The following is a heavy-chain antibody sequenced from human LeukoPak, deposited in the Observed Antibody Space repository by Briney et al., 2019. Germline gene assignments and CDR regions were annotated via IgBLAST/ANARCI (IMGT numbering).Heavy chain of an antibody. Sequence: AASVKVSCMSSGYTFTNFYMHWLRQAPGQGLEWMGLISPSGSSTWFAEKFQGRIILTRDMSTSTDYMELSSLRSEDTAVYFCARDNSIDDRGWWFDPWGQGTLVTVSS. CDR2: ISPSGSST. D-gene: IGHD4-23*01. CDR1: GYTFTNFY. V-gene: IGHV1-46*01. CDR3: ARDNSIDDRGWWFDP. J-gene: IGHJ5*02.